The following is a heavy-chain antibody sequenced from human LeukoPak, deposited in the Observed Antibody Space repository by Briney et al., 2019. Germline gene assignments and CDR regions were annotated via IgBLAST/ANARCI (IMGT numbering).Heavy chain of an antibody. CDR1: GYTFTSYA. CDR2: ISAGNGNT. Sequence: ASVTVSFTASGYTFTSYAMHWVRQAPGQRLEWMGWISAGNGNTKYSQKFQGRVTITRDTSASTAYMELSSLRSEDTAVYYCARDYCSSTSCYTVMDYWGQGTLVTVSS. V-gene: IGHV1-3*01. J-gene: IGHJ4*02. CDR3: ARDYCSSTSCYTVMDY. D-gene: IGHD2-2*02.